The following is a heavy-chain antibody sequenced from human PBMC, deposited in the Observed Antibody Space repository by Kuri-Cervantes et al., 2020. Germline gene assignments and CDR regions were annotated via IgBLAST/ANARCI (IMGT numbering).Heavy chain of an antibody. CDR1: GFTFSDYY. V-gene: IGHV4-38-2*01. J-gene: IGHJ1*01. CDR2: IYYTGST. CDR3: ARSLQH. Sequence: GSLRLSCAASGFTFSDYYMSWIRQAPGKGLEWIGSIYYTGSTYYNPSLKSRVTISVDTSKNQFSLKLSSVTAADTAVYYCARSLQHWGQGTLVTVSS.